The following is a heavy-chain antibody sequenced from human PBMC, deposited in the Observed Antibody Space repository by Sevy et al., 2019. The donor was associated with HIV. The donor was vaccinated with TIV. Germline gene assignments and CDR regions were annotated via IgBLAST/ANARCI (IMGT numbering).Heavy chain of an antibody. J-gene: IGHJ2*01. CDR2: IDHSGGT. D-gene: IGHD3-16*01. Sequence: SETLSLTCAVYIGSFSGYHWTWIRQSPGKGLERIGQIDHSGGTKYNPSLKSRVTISVDTSKNQFSLKLRSVTAADTAVYYCVRGGEGVMPSPLLGLGPWTTYWYFDLWRRGTLVTVSS. CDR1: IGSFSGYH. CDR3: VRGGEGVMPSPLLGLGPWTTYWYFDL. V-gene: IGHV4-34*01.